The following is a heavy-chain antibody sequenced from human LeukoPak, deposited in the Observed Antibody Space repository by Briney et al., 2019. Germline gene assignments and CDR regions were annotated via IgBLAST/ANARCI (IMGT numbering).Heavy chain of an antibody. CDR2: ISWNSGSI. J-gene: IGHJ4*02. CDR3: AKDGELELSSSLYFDY. D-gene: IGHD1-7*01. Sequence: SGGSLRLSCAASGFTFDDYAMHWVRHAPGKGLEWVSGISWNSGSIGYADSVKGRFTISRDNAKNSLYLQMNSLRAEDMALYYCAKDGELELSSSLYFDYWGQGTLVTVSS. CDR1: GFTFDDYA. V-gene: IGHV3-9*03.